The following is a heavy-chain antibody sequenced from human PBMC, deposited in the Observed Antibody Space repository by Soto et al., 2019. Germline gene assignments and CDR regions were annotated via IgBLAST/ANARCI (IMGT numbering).Heavy chain of an antibody. Sequence: ASETLSLTCTVSGGSISSGDYYWSWIRQPPGKGLEWIGYIYYSGSTYYNPSLKSRVTISVDTSKNQFSLKLSSVTAADTAVYYCARAAGPLGYYYYGMDVWGQGTTVTVSS. D-gene: IGHD3-10*01. CDR2: IYYSGST. CDR3: ARAAGPLGYYYYGMDV. J-gene: IGHJ6*02. CDR1: GGSISSGDYY. V-gene: IGHV4-30-4*01.